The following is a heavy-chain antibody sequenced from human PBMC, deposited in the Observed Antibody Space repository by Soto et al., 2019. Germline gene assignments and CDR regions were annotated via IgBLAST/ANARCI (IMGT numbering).Heavy chain of an antibody. CDR3: AAGVRAYSYGGGAPRYHFEY. Sequence: QVQLVQSGAEVKKPGSSVKVSCKASGGSFSSNAISWVRQARGQGLEWMGGILPIFATANYVQKFQGRVSTPADESTGTAYVEGRSLLSQDTALYYYAAGVRAYSYGGGAPRYHFEYWCQGNLVTVSS. CDR2: ILPIFATA. D-gene: IGHD5-18*01. V-gene: IGHV1-69*01. J-gene: IGHJ4*02. CDR1: GGSFSSNA.